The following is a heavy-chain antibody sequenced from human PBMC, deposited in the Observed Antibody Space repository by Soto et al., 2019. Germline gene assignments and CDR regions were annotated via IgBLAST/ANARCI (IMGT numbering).Heavy chain of an antibody. CDR3: ARGTPSPLIVRSSRGPWFDP. V-gene: IGHV4-59*08. J-gene: IGHJ5*02. CDR1: CGSIISYY. Sequence: SETLSLTCTVSCGSIISYYWSWIRQPPGKGLDWIGYMYYGGITNYNPSLKSRVTISVDTSKMQVSLKLSSVTAADTAVYFCARGTPSPLIVRSSRGPWFDPWGQGTLVTVSS. CDR2: MYYGGIT. D-gene: IGHD2-15*01.